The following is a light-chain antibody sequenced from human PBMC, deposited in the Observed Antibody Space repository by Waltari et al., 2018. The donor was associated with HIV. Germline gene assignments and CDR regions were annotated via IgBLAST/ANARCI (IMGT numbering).Light chain of an antibody. J-gene: IGKJ2*01. CDR1: QSVSTN. CDR2: GAS. V-gene: IGKV3-15*01. Sequence: ELVLTQSPATLSLFPGARATLSCRASQSVSTNLAWYQQKSGQAPRLLIYGASTRASGIPTRFSGSGSGTEFTLTISSLQSEDFAVYYCQQYNIWPPDAFGQGTKLEIK. CDR3: QQYNIWPPDA.